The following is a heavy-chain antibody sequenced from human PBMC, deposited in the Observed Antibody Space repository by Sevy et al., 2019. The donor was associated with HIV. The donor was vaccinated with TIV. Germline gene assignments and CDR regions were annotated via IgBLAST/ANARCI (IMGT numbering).Heavy chain of an antibody. D-gene: IGHD5-12*01. CDR2: INPSRGST. V-gene: IGHV1-46*01. Sequence: ASVKVSCKASDYTFSTQGFNWVRQAPGQGLEWMGIINPSRGSTTYAQMFQGRVTLTRDKSTSTVFLELSSLRSDDTAVYYCAIPGFSGYDGVDQWGQRTLVTVSS. CDR3: AIPGFSGYDGVDQ. J-gene: IGHJ4*02. CDR1: DYTFSTQG.